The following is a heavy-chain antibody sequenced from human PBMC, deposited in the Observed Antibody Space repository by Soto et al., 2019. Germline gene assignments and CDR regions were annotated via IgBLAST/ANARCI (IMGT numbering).Heavy chain of an antibody. CDR1: GGSISSGDHF. V-gene: IGHV4-30-4*01. D-gene: IGHD5-18*01. CDR3: ARGRGYGYGIDF. J-gene: IGHJ4*02. Sequence: QVQLQESGPGLVKPSQTLSLTCTVSGGSISSGDHFWSWIRQSPGKGLESIVYMYYSGTTYYNPSIKSRITTSVDTSNNQFSLNLTSVTAADTAVYYCARGRGYGYGIDFWGQGALVTVSS. CDR2: MYYSGTT.